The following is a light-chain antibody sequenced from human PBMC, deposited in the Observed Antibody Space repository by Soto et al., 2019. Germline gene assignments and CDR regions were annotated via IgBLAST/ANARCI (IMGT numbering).Light chain of an antibody. CDR2: KAS. CDR1: QSIGNW. J-gene: IGKJ5*01. V-gene: IGKV1-5*03. CDR3: QQHNSWPIT. Sequence: IQMTHSPSPVSASVWAGITMNLRASQSIGNWWAWYQQKPGKAPKLLIYKASSLESGVPSRFSGSESGTEFTLTISSLQADDFATYYCQQHNSWPITFGQGTRLEIK.